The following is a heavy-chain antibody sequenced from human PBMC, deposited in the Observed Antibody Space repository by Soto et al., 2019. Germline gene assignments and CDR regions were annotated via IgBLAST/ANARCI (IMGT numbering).Heavy chain of an antibody. V-gene: IGHV1-8*01. CDR2: VNPNNGDP. J-gene: IGHJ4*02. CDR3: GKVWGKGSARDVDY. D-gene: IGHD7-27*01. CDR1: AYTPSTHP. Sequence: QVQLVQSGAELQKPGASVQVSCKASAYTPSTHPMNSVRQPPGPGPERIGWVNPNNGDPGYPQKLEGGVTLTTDMSTTTACMEVTSLGAEDRAIYYCGKVWGKGSARDVDYGGQGTVITVSS.